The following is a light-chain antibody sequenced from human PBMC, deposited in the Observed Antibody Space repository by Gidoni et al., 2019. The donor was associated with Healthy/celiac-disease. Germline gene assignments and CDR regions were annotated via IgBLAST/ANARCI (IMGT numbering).Light chain of an antibody. Sequence: EIVLTQPPGTLSLSPGDRATLSCRASQSVSSSYLAWYQQQPGQAPRLLIYGASSRATGIPNRFSGSGSGTDFTLTISRLETEDFAVYYCQQYGSSPPKYTFGQGTKLEIK. V-gene: IGKV3-20*01. J-gene: IGKJ2*01. CDR2: GAS. CDR1: QSVSSSY. CDR3: QQYGSSPPKYT.